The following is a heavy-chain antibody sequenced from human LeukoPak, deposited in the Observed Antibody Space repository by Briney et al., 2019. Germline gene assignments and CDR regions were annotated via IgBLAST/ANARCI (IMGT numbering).Heavy chain of an antibody. D-gene: IGHD3-16*02. J-gene: IGHJ4*02. CDR3: AMYYDYVWGSYRFDY. CDR1: GGSFSGYY. Sequence: PSETLSLTCAVYGGSFSGYYWSWIRQPPGKGLEWIGEINHSGSTNYNPSLKSRVTISVETSKNQFSLKMSSVTAADTAVYYCAMYYDYVWGSYRFDYWGQGTLVTVSS. V-gene: IGHV4-34*01. CDR2: INHSGST.